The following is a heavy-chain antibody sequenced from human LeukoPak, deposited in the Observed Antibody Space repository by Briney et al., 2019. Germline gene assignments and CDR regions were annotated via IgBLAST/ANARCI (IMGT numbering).Heavy chain of an antibody. Sequence: ASVKVSCKASGYTFTSYGISWVRQAPGQGLEWMGWISAYSGDTNYAQKFQGRATMTTNTSTSTAYMELRSLSSDDTAVYYCARGSGSSPALDYWGQGTLVTVSS. J-gene: IGHJ4*02. V-gene: IGHV1-18*01. CDR2: ISAYSGDT. CDR3: ARGSGSSPALDY. CDR1: GYTFTSYG. D-gene: IGHD6-6*01.